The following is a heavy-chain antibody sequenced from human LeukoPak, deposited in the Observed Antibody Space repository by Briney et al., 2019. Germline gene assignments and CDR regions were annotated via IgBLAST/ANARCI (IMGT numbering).Heavy chain of an antibody. CDR2: IIPIFGTA. V-gene: IGHV1-69*05. CDR3: ARCRTISTIFGVVTDCYYYYMDV. CDR1: GGTFSSYA. J-gene: IGHJ6*03. Sequence: SVKVSCKASGGTFSSYAISWVRQAPGQGLEWMGGIIPIFGTANYAQKFQGRVTITTDESTSTAYMELSSLRSEDTAVYYCARCRTISTIFGVVTDCYYYYMDVWGKGTTVTVSS. D-gene: IGHD3-3*01.